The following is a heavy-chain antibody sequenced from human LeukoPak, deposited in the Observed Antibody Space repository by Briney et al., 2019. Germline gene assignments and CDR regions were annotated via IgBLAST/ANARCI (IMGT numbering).Heavy chain of an antibody. V-gene: IGHV1-46*01. CDR2: INPSGGST. D-gene: IGHD2-2*02. CDR1: VYIFTSYY. Sequence: ASVKVSCKASVYIFTSYYMYWVRQAPGQGLEWMGIINPSGGSTTYAQNFQGRVTMTRDTSTSTVYMELSSLRSEDTAVYYCARGFLYYFDYWGQGTLVTVSS. CDR3: ARGFLYYFDY. J-gene: IGHJ4*02.